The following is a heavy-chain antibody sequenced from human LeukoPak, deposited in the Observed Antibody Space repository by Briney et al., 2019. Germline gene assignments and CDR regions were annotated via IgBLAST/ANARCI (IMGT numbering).Heavy chain of an antibody. J-gene: IGHJ3*02. CDR1: GGSISSYY. CDR2: IYYSGST. CDR3: ARTDNYDILTGPDAFDI. D-gene: IGHD3-9*01. V-gene: IGHV4-59*01. Sequence: PSETLSLTCTVSGGSISSYYWSWIRQPPGKGPEWIGYIYYSGSTNYNPSLKSRVTISVDTSKNQFSLKLSSVTAADTAVYYCARTDNYDILTGPDAFDIWGQGTMVTVSS.